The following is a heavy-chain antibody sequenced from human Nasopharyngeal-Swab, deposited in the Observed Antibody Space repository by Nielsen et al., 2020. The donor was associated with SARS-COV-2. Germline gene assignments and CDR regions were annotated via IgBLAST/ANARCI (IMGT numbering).Heavy chain of an antibody. CDR1: GFTFDDYA. CDR2: ISWNSGSI. V-gene: IGHV3-9*01. D-gene: IGHD6-19*01. J-gene: IGHJ4*02. CDR3: EKTIYEFSSGRYAFDY. Sequence: SLKISCAASGFTFDDYAMHWVRQAPGKGLEWVSGISWNSGSIGYADSVKGRFTISRDNAKNSLYLQMNSLRAEDKALYYCEKTIYEFSSGRYAFDYWGQGTLVTVSS.